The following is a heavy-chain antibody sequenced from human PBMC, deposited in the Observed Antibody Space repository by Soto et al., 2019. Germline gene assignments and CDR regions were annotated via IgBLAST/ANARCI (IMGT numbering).Heavy chain of an antibody. CDR1: GGTFYTYT. Sequence: VKVSCNASGGTFYTYTFSWVRQAPGQGLEWMGSITPIYPTTNYAEKFQGRLTVIADGSTNTAYMELNSLTSDDTAVYYCARIPRYSFPTSDDLDSWGQGTLVTVSS. CDR2: ITPIYPTT. J-gene: IGHJ4*02. CDR3: ARIPRYSFPTSDDLDS. V-gene: IGHV1-69*15. D-gene: IGHD5-18*01.